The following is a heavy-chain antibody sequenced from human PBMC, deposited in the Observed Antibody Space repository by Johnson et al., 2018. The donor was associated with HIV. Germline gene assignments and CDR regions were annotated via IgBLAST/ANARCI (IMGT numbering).Heavy chain of an antibody. J-gene: IGHJ3*01. CDR3: ARARAGDAFDV. D-gene: IGHD6-13*01. V-gene: IGHV3-66*01. Sequence: VQLVESGGGLVQPGGSLRLSCAASGFTVSSNYMSWVRQAPGKGLEWVSVIYSGGSTYYADSVKGRFTISRDNSKNTLYLQMNSLRAEDTAVYYCARARAGDAFDVWGHGTLVTVSS. CDR2: IYSGGST. CDR1: GFTVSSNY.